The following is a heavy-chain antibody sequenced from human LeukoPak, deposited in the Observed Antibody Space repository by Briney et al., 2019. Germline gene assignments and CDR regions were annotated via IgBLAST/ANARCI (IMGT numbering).Heavy chain of an antibody. D-gene: IGHD2-8*01. J-gene: IGHJ5*02. CDR3: ARAREMVYAYNWFDP. CDR1: GYTFTSYD. CDR2: MNPNSGNT. V-gene: IGHV1-8*03. Sequence: ASVKVSCKASGYTFTSYDINWVRQAPGQGLEWMGWMNPNSGNTGYAQKFQRRVTITRNTSISTAYMELSSLRSEDTAVYYCARAREMVYAYNWFDPWGQGTLVTVSS.